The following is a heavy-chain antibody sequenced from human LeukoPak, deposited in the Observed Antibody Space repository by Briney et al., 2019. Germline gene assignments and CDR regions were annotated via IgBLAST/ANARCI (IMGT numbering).Heavy chain of an antibody. Sequence: ASVKVSCKASGYTFTSKYIHWVRQAPGQGLEWTGIINPSGGSTSYAQKFQGRVTMTRDTSTSTVYMELSSLRSEDTAVYYCAREGPYSDSSRSRFDYWGQGTLVTVSS. J-gene: IGHJ4*02. CDR1: GYTFTSKY. V-gene: IGHV1-46*01. D-gene: IGHD6-6*01. CDR2: INPSGGST. CDR3: AREGPYSDSSRSRFDY.